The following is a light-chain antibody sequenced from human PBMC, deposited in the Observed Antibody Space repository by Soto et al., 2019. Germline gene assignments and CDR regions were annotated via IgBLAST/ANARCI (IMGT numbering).Light chain of an antibody. CDR3: MQATHWPPM. J-gene: IGKJ1*01. CDR2: KVS. Sequence: DVVMTQSPLSLPVSLGQPASISCKSSQGLLYGDGHTYLNWFQLRPGQSPRRLIYKVSDRDSGVPDRFSGSGSGTDFTLKISRVEADDVGLYYCMQATHWPPMFGQGTKVEIK. V-gene: IGKV2-30*01. CDR1: QGLLYGDGHTY.